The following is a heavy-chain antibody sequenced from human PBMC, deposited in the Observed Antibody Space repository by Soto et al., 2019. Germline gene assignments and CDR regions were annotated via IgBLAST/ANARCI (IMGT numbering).Heavy chain of an antibody. V-gene: IGHV3-43*01. Sequence: GGSLRLSCAASGFTFDDYTMHWVRQAPGKGLEWVSLISWDGGSTYYADSVKGRFTISRDNSKNSLYLQMNSLRTEDTGLYYCAKDQNYYGSGSYYNEGRYYYYGMDVWGQGTTVTVSS. D-gene: IGHD3-10*01. CDR2: ISWDGGST. CDR1: GFTFDDYT. CDR3: AKDQNYYGSGSYYNEGRYYYYGMDV. J-gene: IGHJ6*02.